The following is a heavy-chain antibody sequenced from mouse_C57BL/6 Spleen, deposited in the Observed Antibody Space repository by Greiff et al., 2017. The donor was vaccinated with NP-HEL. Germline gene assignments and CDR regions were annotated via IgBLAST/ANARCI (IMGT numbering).Heavy chain of an antibody. J-gene: IGHJ3*01. V-gene: IGHV5-6*01. CDR1: GFTFSSYG. Sequence: EVHLVESGGDLVKPGGSLKLSCAASGFTFSSYGMSWVRQTPDKRLEWVATISSGGSYTYYPDSVKGRFTISRDNAKNTLYLQMSSLKSEDTAMYYCARHGDYDAWFAYWGQGTLVTVSA. D-gene: IGHD2-4*01. CDR3: ARHGDYDAWFAY. CDR2: ISSGGSYT.